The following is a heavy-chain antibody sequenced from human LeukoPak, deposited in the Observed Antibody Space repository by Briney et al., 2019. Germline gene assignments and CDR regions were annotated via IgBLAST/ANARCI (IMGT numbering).Heavy chain of an antibody. D-gene: IGHD2-2*01. V-gene: IGHV3-7*01. CDR2: IQQHGSET. Sequence: GGSLRLSCEASGFSFSNYWMSWVRQAPGKGLEWVANIQQHGSETYYVDSVKGRFTISRDNAKNSLYLQMNSLRAEDTAVYYCATYSSSNGREFQYWGQGTLVTVSS. CDR3: ATYSSSNGREFQY. J-gene: IGHJ1*01. CDR1: GFSFSNYW.